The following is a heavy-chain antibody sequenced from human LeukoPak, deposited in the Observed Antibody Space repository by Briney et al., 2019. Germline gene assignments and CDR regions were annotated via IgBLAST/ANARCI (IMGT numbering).Heavy chain of an antibody. D-gene: IGHD1-1*01. CDR3: ARVLSQVWNDIHPPYYYYYGMDV. V-gene: IGHV4-59*12. Sequence: PSETLSLTCTVSGGSISSYYWSWIRQPPGKGLEWIGYIYYTGSTNYNPSLKSRVTISVDTSKNQFSLKLSSVTAADTAVYYCARVLSQVWNDIHPPYYYYYGMDVWGQGTTVTVSS. J-gene: IGHJ6*02. CDR2: IYYTGST. CDR1: GGSISSYY.